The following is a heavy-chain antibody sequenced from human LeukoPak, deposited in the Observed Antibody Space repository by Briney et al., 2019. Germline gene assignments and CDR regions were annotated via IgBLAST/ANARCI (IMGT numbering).Heavy chain of an antibody. CDR2: IYPGDSDT. CDR3: ARQKYSSSSAVDY. J-gene: IGHJ4*02. D-gene: IGHD6-6*01. CDR1: GYSFTSYW. V-gene: IGHV5-51*01. Sequence: PGESLKISCKGSGYSFTSYWIGWVRQMPGKGLEWMGIIYPGDSDTRHSPSFRGQVTISADKSISTAYLQWSSLKASHTAMYYCARQKYSSSSAVDYWGQGTLVTVSS.